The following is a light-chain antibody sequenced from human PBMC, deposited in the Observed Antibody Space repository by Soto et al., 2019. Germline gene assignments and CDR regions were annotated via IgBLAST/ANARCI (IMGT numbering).Light chain of an antibody. CDR3: IAYTGSSTSYV. CDR2: VVS. Sequence: QSVLTQPASVSGSPGQSITISCSGTSSDIGSYNHVAWFQQFPGKSPKLTIYVVSSRPSGVSSRFSGSKSGNTASLTISGLQAEDEADYYCIAYTGSSTSYVFGSGTKVTVL. V-gene: IGLV2-14*01. J-gene: IGLJ1*01. CDR1: SSDIGSYNH.